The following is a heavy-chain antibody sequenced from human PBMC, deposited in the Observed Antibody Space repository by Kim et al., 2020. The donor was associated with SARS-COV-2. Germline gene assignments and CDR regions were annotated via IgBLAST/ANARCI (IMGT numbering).Heavy chain of an antibody. CDR3: ARPNRERTRGAAFDI. J-gene: IGHJ3*02. Sequence: SETLSLTCTVSGGSISSYYWSWIRQPPGKGLEWIGYIYYSGSTNYNPSLKSRVTISVDTSKNRFSLKLSSVTAADTAVYYCARPNRERTRGAAFDIWGQGTMVTVSS. CDR1: GGSISSYY. V-gene: IGHV4-59*13. CDR2: IYYSGST. D-gene: IGHD2-8*02.